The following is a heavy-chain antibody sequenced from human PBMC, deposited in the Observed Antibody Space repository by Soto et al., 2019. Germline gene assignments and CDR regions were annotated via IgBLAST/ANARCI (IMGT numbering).Heavy chain of an antibody. CDR2: INPNSGGT. J-gene: IGHJ4*02. D-gene: IGHD6-6*01. CDR3: ARDHSSSYYFDF. V-gene: IGHV1-2*04. CDR1: GYTFTGYY. Sequence: ASVKVSCKASGYTFTGYYMHWVRQAPGQGLEWMGWINPNSGGTNYAQKFQDWVTMTRDTSISTAYMELCRLRSDYTAVYYCARDHSSSYYFDFWGRGTLVTVSS.